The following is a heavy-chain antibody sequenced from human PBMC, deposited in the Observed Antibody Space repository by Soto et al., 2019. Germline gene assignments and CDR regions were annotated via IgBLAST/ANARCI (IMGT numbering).Heavy chain of an antibody. CDR1: GGSFSGYY. CDR2: INHSGST. J-gene: IGHJ6*01. D-gene: IGHD3-10*01. Sequence: TSETLSLTCAVYGGSFSGYYWSWIRQPPGKGLEWIGEINHSGSTNYNPSLKSRVTISVDTSKNQFSLKLSSVTAADTAVYYCAVWGFGEPRWYYYYGMDVWGQGTTVT. CDR3: AVWGFGEPRWYYYYGMDV. V-gene: IGHV4-34*01.